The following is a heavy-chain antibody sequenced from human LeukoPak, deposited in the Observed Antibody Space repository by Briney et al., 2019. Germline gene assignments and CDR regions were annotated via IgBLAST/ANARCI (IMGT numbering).Heavy chain of an antibody. V-gene: IGHV4-59*01. Sequence: SETLSLTCIVSGGSISSYYWSWIRQPPGKGLEWIGYIYYSGSTNYNPSLKSRVTISVDTSKNQFSLKLSSVTAADTAVYYCARQGPELWSSFDYWGQGTLVTVSS. CDR2: IYYSGST. J-gene: IGHJ4*02. CDR1: GGSISSYY. D-gene: IGHD5-18*01. CDR3: ARQGPELWSSFDY.